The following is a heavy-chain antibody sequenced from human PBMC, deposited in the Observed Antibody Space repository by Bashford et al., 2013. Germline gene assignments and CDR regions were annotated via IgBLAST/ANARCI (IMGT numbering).Heavy chain of an antibody. CDR2: IWYDGTNK. Sequence: VRQAPGKGLEWVAVIWYDGTNKYYADSVKGRFTISRDNSKNTLYLQMNSLRAEDTAVYYCAKEDSGVVIIGYYYYGMDVWGQGTTVTVSS. D-gene: IGHD3-3*01. V-gene: IGHV3-33*06. J-gene: IGHJ6*02. CDR3: AKEDSGVVIIGYYYYGMDV.